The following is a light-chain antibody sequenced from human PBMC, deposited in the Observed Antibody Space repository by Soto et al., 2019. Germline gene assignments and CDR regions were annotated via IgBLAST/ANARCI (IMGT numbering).Light chain of an antibody. CDR1: QSVSSN. V-gene: IGKV3-15*01. J-gene: IGKJ4*01. CDR2: GAS. CDR3: QQYNNWPFT. Sequence: EIVMTQSPATLSVSPGERATRSCRASQSVSSNLAWYQQKPGQAPRLLIYGASTRATGIPARFSGSGSGTEFTLTISSLQSEDFAVYYCQQYNNWPFTFGGGTKVDIK.